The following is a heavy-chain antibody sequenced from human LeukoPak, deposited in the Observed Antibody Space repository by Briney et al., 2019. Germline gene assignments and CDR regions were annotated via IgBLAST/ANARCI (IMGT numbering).Heavy chain of an antibody. V-gene: IGHV4-59*01. CDR3: ARVGRPPILRYYPLDV. D-gene: IGHD3-9*01. CDR2: SYYSGST. Sequence: SETLCLTCTFSGGSISSYYWSWIRQPPGKGLEWGGYSYYSGSTNYNPSLKRQVTISGDTSKNQFSLKLSSVTAADTAVYSCARVGRPPILRYYPLDVWGQGTTVTVSS. J-gene: IGHJ6*02. CDR1: GGSISSYY.